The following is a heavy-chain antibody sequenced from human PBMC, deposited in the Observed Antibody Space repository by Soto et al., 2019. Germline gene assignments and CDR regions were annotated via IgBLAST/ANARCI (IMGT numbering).Heavy chain of an antibody. J-gene: IGHJ6*02. CDR1: GFTFSSYA. D-gene: IGHD6-13*01. V-gene: IGHV3-64*01. CDR3: ALMAADYYYGMDV. Sequence: LRLSCAASGFTFSSYAMHWVRQAPGKGLEYVSAISSNGGSTYYANSVKGRFTISRDNSKNTLYLQMNSLRAEDTAVYYCALMAADYYYGMDVWGQGTTVTVSS. CDR2: ISSNGGST.